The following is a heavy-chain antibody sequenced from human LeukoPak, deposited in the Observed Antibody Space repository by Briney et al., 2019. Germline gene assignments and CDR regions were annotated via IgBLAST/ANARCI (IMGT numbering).Heavy chain of an antibody. Sequence: ASVKVSCKTSGYTFTSYYIHWVRQAPGQGLEWMGIINPSGGSTSYAQKFQGRVTMTRDTSTSTVYMELSSLRSEDTAVYYCARPTTVGYAFHIWGQGTMVTVSS. CDR2: INPSGGST. J-gene: IGHJ3*02. CDR3: ARPTTVGYAFHI. V-gene: IGHV1-46*01. CDR1: GYTFTSYY. D-gene: IGHD4-23*01.